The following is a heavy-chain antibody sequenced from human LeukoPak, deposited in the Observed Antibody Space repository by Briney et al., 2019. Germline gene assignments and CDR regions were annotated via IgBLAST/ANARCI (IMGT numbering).Heavy chain of an antibody. CDR2: IYHSGST. V-gene: IGHV4-38-2*01. Sequence: PSETLSLTCAVSGYSISSGYYWGWIRQPPGKGLEWIGSIYHSGSTYYNPSLKSRVTISVDTSKNQFSLRLCSVTAADTAVNYCAGGAIEAAGPGWSDPGGRGTRVTASS. CDR1: GYSISSGYY. J-gene: IGHJ5*02. D-gene: IGHD6-13*01. CDR3: AGGAIEAAGPGWSDP.